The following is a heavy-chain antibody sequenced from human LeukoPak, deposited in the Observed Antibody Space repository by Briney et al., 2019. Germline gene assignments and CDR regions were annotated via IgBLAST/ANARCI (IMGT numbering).Heavy chain of an antibody. CDR3: ARILHYYGSGSYPFDY. D-gene: IGHD3-10*01. Sequence: PGGSLRLSCAASGFTFSDYCMSWIRQAPGKGLEWVSYISSSGSTIYYADSVKGRFTISRDNAKNSLYLQMNSLRAEDTAVYYCARILHYYGSGSYPFDYWGQGTLVTVSS. V-gene: IGHV3-11*01. CDR2: ISSSGSTI. J-gene: IGHJ4*02. CDR1: GFTFSDYC.